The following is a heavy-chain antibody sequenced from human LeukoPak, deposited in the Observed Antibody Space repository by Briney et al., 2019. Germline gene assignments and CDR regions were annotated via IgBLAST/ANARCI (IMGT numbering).Heavy chain of an antibody. CDR2: MNPNSGNT. V-gene: IGHV1-8*01. CDR3: ARGRAIFGVGVYDFDY. Sequence: ASVKVSCKASGYTFTSYDINWVRQATGQGLAWMGWMNPNSGNTGYAQKFQGRVTMTRNTSISTAYMELSSLRSEDTAVYYCARGRAIFGVGVYDFDYWGQGTLGTVSS. CDR1: GYTFTSYD. J-gene: IGHJ4*02. D-gene: IGHD3-3*01.